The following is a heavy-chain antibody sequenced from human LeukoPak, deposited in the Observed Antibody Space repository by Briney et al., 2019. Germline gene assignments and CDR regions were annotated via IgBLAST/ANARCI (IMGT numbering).Heavy chain of an antibody. CDR3: ATLPMVRGQTIAYFDY. D-gene: IGHD3-10*01. CDR1: GFTFSSYA. J-gene: IGHJ4*02. CDR2: ISGSGGST. V-gene: IGHV3-23*01. Sequence: GGSLRLSCAASGFTFSSYAMSWVRQAPGKGLEWVSAISGSGGSTYYADSVKGRFTISRDNSKNTLYLQMNSLRAEDTAVYYCATLPMVRGQTIAYFDYWGQGTLVTVSS.